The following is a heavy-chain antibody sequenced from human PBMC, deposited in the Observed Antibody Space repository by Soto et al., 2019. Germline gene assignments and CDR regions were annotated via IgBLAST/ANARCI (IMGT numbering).Heavy chain of an antibody. CDR3: ARGAYSNYGSAFDI. CDR1: GFTFSSYS. D-gene: IGHD4-4*01. V-gene: IGHV3-48*02. CDR2: ISSSSSTI. J-gene: IGHJ3*02. Sequence: GGSLRLSCAASGFTFSSYSMNWVRQAPGKGLEWVSYISSSSSTIYYADSVKGRFTISRDNAKNSLYLQMNSLRDEDTAVYYCARGAYSNYGSAFDIWDQGTMVTVSS.